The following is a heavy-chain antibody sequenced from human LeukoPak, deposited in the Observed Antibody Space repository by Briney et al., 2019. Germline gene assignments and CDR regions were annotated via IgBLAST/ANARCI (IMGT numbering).Heavy chain of an antibody. V-gene: IGHV3-7*01. CDR1: GFTFSRDW. Sequence: PGGSLRLSCAASGFTFSRDWMSWVRQAPGKGLEWVANIKEDGSEKYYVDSVKGRFTISRDNAKNLLYLEMSSLRAEDTAVYYCARRGYSYYYLDVWGKGTTVTVSS. D-gene: IGHD5-18*01. CDR3: ARRGYSYYYLDV. CDR2: IKEDGSEK. J-gene: IGHJ6*04.